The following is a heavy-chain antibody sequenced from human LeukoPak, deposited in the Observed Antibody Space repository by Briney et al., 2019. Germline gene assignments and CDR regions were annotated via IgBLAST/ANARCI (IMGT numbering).Heavy chain of an antibody. CDR1: GFTFSSYG. V-gene: IGHV3-30*03. D-gene: IGHD6-13*01. CDR2: ISYDGSNK. CDR3: ARGLAAAGLYFDY. Sequence: GSLRLSCAASGFTFSSYGMHWVRQAPGKGLEWVAVISYDGSNKYYADSVKGRFTISRDNSKNTLYLQMNSLRAEDTAVYYCARGLAAAGLYFDYWGQGTLVTVSS. J-gene: IGHJ4*02.